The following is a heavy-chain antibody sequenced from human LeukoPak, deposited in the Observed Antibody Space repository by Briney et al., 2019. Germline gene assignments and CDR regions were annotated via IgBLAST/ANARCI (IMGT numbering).Heavy chain of an antibody. CDR2: RSYDGTTR. CDR3: ARDRNYGDYESGAFDI. Sequence: GGSLRLSCAVSGFTFRNYAMHWVRQAPGKGLEWVAIRSYDGTTRYYPDSVKGRFTISRDNSKNTLYLQMNSLRAEDTALYYCARDRNYGDYESGAFDIWGQGTMVSVSS. D-gene: IGHD4-17*01. V-gene: IGHV3-30*04. CDR1: GFTFRNYA. J-gene: IGHJ3*02.